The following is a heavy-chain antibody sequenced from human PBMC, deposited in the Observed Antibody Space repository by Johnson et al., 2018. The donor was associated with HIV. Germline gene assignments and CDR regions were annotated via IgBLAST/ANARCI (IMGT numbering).Heavy chain of an antibody. J-gene: IGHJ3*02. CDR3: ARDGGRGDFDI. CDR1: GFTFSSYA. CDR2: ISYDGSDK. Sequence: VQLVESGGGVVQPGRSLRLSCAASGFTFSSYAIHWVRQAPAKGLEWVAVISYDGSDKYYADSVKGRFTISRDSSKNTLYLQMNSLRVEDTAVYYCARDGGRGDFDIWGQGTMVTISS. D-gene: IGHD3-16*01. V-gene: IGHV3-30*04.